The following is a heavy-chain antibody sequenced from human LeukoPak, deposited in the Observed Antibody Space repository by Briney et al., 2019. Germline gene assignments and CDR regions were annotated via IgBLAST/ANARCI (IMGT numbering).Heavy chain of an antibody. Sequence: GGSLRLSCAASGFTVSSKYMSWVRQAPGKGLEWDSVIYSGGSTYYADSVKGRFTISRDNSKNTLYLQMNSLRADDTAVYYCARDTIHYYDSTDPSYFQHWGQGTLVTVSS. CDR2: IYSGGST. J-gene: IGHJ1*01. CDR1: GFTVSSKY. V-gene: IGHV3-66*02. CDR3: ARDTIHYYDSTDPSYFQH. D-gene: IGHD3-22*01.